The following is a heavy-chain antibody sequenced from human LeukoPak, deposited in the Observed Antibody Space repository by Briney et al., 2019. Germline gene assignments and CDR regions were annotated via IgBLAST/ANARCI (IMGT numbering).Heavy chain of an antibody. D-gene: IGHD2-21*01. CDR3: ARVDWRGSYLGY. Sequence: GGSLRLSCAASGFTFSSYARSWVSQAPGKGLEWVANIKQDGSEKYYVDSVKGRFTISRDNAKNSLYLQMNSLRAEDTAVYYCARVDWRGSYLGYWGQGILVTVSS. CDR2: IKQDGSEK. CDR1: GFTFSSYA. J-gene: IGHJ4*02. V-gene: IGHV3-7*01.